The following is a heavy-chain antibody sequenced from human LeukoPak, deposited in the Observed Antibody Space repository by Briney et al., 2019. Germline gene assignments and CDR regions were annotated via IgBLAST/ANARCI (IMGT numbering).Heavy chain of an antibody. D-gene: IGHD6-25*01. V-gene: IGHV3-23*01. CDR3: ATGMRLLGAS. CDR2: VSLNGRNT. Sequence: AGGSLRLSCAASGFTFSSFAMSWVRQAPGKGLEWVSSVSLNGRNTFYADSVKGRFAISRDNSKNTLYLQMNSLKAEDTAVYYCATGMRLLGASWGQGSLVTVSS. CDR1: GFTFSSFA. J-gene: IGHJ5*02.